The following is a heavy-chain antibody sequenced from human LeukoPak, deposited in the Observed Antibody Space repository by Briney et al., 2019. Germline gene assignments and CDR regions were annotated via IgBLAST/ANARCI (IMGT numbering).Heavy chain of an antibody. V-gene: IGHV4-59*01. CDR3: AGSRARAPYYFDY. D-gene: IGHD2-15*01. J-gene: IGHJ4*02. CDR1: GGSISSYY. CDR2: IYYSGST. Sequence: SETLSLTCTVSGGSISSYYWSWIRQPPGKGLEWIGYIYYSGSTNYNPSLKSRVTISVDTSKNQFSLKLSSVTAADTAVYYCAGSRARAPYYFDYWGQGTLVTVSS.